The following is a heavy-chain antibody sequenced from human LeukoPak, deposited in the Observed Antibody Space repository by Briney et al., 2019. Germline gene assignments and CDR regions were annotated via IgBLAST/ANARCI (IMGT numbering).Heavy chain of an antibody. CDR1: GFTFSSYA. CDR3: ARGHYGGNSHYYYGMDV. CDR2: ISYDGGNK. D-gene: IGHD4-23*01. V-gene: IGHV3-30-3*01. Sequence: GRSLRLSCAASGFTFSSYAMHWVRQAPGKGLEWVAVISYDGGNKYYADSVKGRFTISRDNSKNTLYLQMNSLRAEDTAVYYCARGHYGGNSHYYYGMDVWGQGTTVTVSS. J-gene: IGHJ6*02.